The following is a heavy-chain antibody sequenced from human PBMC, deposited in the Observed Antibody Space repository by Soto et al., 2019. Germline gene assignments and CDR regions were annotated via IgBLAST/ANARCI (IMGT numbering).Heavy chain of an antibody. J-gene: IGHJ3*02. Sequence: GGSLRLSCAASGFTFSSYGMHWVRQAPGKGLEWVAVISYDGSNKYYADSVKGRFTISRDNSKNTLYLQMNSLRAEDTAVYCCAREWELLTLGAFDIWGQGTMVT. CDR3: AREWELLTLGAFDI. V-gene: IGHV3-30*03. D-gene: IGHD1-26*01. CDR2: ISYDGSNK. CDR1: GFTFSSYG.